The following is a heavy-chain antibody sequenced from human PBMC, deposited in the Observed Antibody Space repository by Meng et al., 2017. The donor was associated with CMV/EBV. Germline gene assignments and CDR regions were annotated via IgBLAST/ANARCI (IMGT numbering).Heavy chain of an antibody. J-gene: IGHJ6*02. CDR3: ASNSITIFGVVTNTNYYYYGMDV. V-gene: IGHV1-69*02. CDR1: GGTFSSYT. Sequence: SVKVSCKASGGTFSSYTISWVRQAPGQGLEWMGRIIPILGIANYAQKFQGRVTITADKSTSTAYMELSSLRSEDTAVYYCASNSITIFGVVTNTNYYYYGMDVWGQGNT. D-gene: IGHD3-3*01. CDR2: IIPILGIA.